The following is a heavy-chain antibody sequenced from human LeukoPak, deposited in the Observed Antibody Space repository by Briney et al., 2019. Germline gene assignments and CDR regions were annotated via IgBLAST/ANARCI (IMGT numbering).Heavy chain of an antibody. CDR1: GFTFSCHF. D-gene: IGHD7-27*01. J-gene: IGHJ4*02. V-gene: IGHV3-64D*06. CDR3: IKDLTGTWSFDH. CDR2: ISVNGDKT. Sequence: GSLILSCSASGFTFSCHFMHWVRQAPGKGLEYVSSISVNGDKTLYAESVKGRFTISRDNSKNTLYLQLSSLRLEDTAIYYCIKDLTGTWSFDHWGQGTLLTVSS.